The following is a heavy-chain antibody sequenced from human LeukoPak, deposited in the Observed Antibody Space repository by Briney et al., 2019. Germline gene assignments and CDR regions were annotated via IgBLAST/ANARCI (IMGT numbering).Heavy chain of an antibody. CDR2: IYYSGST. Sequence: PSETLSLTCTVSGGSISSYYWSWIRQPPGKGLEWIGYIYYSGSTNYNPSLKSRVTISVDTSKNQFSLKLRSVTAADTAVYYCARRVELRAYYYYYYMDVWGKGTTVTVSS. CDR3: ARRVELRAYYYYYYMDV. D-gene: IGHD1-7*01. V-gene: IGHV4-59*08. CDR1: GGSISSYY. J-gene: IGHJ6*03.